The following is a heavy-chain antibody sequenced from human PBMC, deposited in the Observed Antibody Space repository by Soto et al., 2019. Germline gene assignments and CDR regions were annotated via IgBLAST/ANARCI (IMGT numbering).Heavy chain of an antibody. CDR1: GRRISSNSKY. Sequence: SGTMSLPRTAAGRRISSNSKYRGWLRQQKEKGLEWIGESNHSGSTNYHPSLKSRVTISVDTSKNQFSLKLSSVTAADTAVYYFARRPRAKLGGERGDYSYYMDGWGKGATAT. D-gene: IGHD7-27*01. CDR3: ARRPRAKLGGERGDYSYYMDG. V-gene: IGHV4-39*07. J-gene: IGHJ6*03. CDR2: SNHSGST.